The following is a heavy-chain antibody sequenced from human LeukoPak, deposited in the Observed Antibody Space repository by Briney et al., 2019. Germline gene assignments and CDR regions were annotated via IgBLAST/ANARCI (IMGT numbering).Heavy chain of an antibody. Sequence: PGGSLRLSCAASGFTFSTYSMNWVRQAPGKGLEWVSYISGSGITTYYADSLKGRFTISRDNAKNSLYLRMNSLRDEDTAVYYCARGPAAAIDYWGRGTLVTVSS. CDR2: ISGSGITT. D-gene: IGHD2-2*01. CDR1: GFTFSTYS. V-gene: IGHV3-48*02. J-gene: IGHJ4*02. CDR3: ARGPAAAIDY.